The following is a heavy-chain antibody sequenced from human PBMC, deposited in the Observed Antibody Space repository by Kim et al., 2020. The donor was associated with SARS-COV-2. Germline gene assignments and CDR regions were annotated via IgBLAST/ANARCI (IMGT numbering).Heavy chain of an antibody. CDR3: ARRSLRGVIFT. CDR1: GGSFSGYY. J-gene: IGHJ5*02. Sequence: SETLSLTCAVYGGSFSGYYWSWIRQPPGKGLEWIGEINHSGSTNYNPSLKSRVTISVDTSKNQFSLKLSSVTAADTAVYYCARRSLRGVIFTWGQGTLVT. V-gene: IGHV4-34*01. CDR2: INHSGST. D-gene: IGHD3-10*01.